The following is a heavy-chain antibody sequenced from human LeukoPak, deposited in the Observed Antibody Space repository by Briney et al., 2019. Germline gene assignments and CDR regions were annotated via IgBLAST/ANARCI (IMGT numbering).Heavy chain of an antibody. CDR2: INPKNGDS. Sequence: GASVKASCKASGYPFTTYYIHWVRQAPGQGLEWMGCINPKNGDSKYAQKFQGRVTMTRATSIATAYMEVSRLTSDDTAVYFCARAGYDYGDSSDFWGQGTLVTVSS. V-gene: IGHV1-2*02. D-gene: IGHD4-17*01. CDR1: GYPFTTYY. CDR3: ARAGYDYGDSSDF. J-gene: IGHJ4*02.